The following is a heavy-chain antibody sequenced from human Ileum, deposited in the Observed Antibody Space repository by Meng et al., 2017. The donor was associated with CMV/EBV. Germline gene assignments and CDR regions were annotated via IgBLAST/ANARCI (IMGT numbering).Heavy chain of an antibody. Sequence: GQLQGSGPGLVKPSETLSLTCPVSGGSISGYYWSWIRQPATKGLEWIGRVYSSGSTDYNPSLQSRVTMSVDTSKNQFSLKLSSVTAADTAVYYCARGSSSWAFDYWGQGTLVTVSS. V-gene: IGHV4-4*07. CDR2: VYSSGST. D-gene: IGHD2-2*01. J-gene: IGHJ4*02. CDR3: ARGSSSWAFDY. CDR1: GGSISGYY.